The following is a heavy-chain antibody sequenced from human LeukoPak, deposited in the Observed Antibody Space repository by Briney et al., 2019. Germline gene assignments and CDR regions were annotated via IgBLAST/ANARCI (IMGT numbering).Heavy chain of an antibody. CDR1: GGTFSSYA. V-gene: IGHV1-69*04. CDR2: IIPILGIA. J-gene: IGHJ4*02. Sequence: GASVKVSCKASGGTFSSYAISWVRQAPGQGLEWMGRIIPILGIANYAQKFQGRVTITADKSTSTAYMELSSLRSEDTAVYYCATWAGTKYTSGWHPPLDYWGQGNLVTVSS. CDR3: ATWAGTKYTSGWHPPLDY. D-gene: IGHD6-19*01.